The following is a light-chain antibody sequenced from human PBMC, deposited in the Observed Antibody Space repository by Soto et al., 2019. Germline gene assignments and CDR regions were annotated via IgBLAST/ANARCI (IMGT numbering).Light chain of an antibody. CDR2: GNT. Sequence: QTVVTQPPSVSGAPGQRVTISCTGSSSNIGAGYDVHWYQQFPGTTPKFLIYGNTNRPSGVPDRFSASKSGTSASLDITGLQAEDEAEYFCQSYDSSLTLVFGGGTKLTVL. V-gene: IGLV1-40*01. J-gene: IGLJ2*01. CDR1: SSNIGAGYD. CDR3: QSYDSSLTLV.